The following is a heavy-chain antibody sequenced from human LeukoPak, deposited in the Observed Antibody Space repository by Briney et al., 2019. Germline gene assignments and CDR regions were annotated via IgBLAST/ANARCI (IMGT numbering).Heavy chain of an antibody. V-gene: IGHV1-2*02. CDR3: ARGRLYGSSWSFDY. D-gene: IGHD6-13*01. J-gene: IGHJ4*02. CDR1: GYTFTGYY. CDR2: INPNSGGT. Sequence: ASVKVSCKASGYTFTGYYMHWVRQAPGQGLEWMGWINPNSGGTNYAQKFQGRVTMTRDTSISTAYMELSRLRSDDTAVYYCARGRLYGSSWSFDYWGQGTLVTVSS.